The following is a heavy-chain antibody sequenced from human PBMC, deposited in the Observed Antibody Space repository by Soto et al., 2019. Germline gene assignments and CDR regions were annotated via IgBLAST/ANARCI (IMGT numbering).Heavy chain of an antibody. CDR3: ARDRYYSDSSGYYGDY. D-gene: IGHD3-22*01. J-gene: IGHJ4*02. CDR2: ISSSSSTI. V-gene: IGHV3-48*01. Sequence: EVQLVESGGDLVQPGGSLRLSCAASGFTFSRYSMNWVRQAPGKGLEWVSYISSSSSTIYYADSVKGRFTVSRDHAKNSVYLQMNSPRAEDTAVYYCARDRYYSDSSGYYGDYWGQGTLVTVSS. CDR1: GFTFSRYS.